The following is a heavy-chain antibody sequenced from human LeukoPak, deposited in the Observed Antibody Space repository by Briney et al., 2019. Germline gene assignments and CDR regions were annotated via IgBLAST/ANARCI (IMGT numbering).Heavy chain of an antibody. CDR1: GGSISSSSYY. D-gene: IGHD3-22*01. CDR2: IYYSGST. J-gene: IGHJ4*02. Sequence: SETLSLTCNVSGGSISSSSYYWGWIRQPPGRGLEWIGSIYYSGSTYYNSSLKSRVTISGDTSKNQFSLKLSSVIAADTAVYYCATTSSDTSGYYFDYWGQGTLVTVSS. CDR3: ATTSSDTSGYYFDY. V-gene: IGHV4-39*07.